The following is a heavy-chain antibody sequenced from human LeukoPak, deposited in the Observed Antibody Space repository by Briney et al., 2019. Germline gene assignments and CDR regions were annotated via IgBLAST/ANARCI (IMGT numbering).Heavy chain of an antibody. Sequence: GASVKVSRKASGYTFTDYYIHWVRQAPGQGLEWMGWINPKNGDTNYAQKFRGRVAMTRDTSISTAYMELSRVRSDDTAVFYCAKRSSSSWTEYFQHWGQGTLVTVSS. D-gene: IGHD6-13*01. CDR3: AKRSSSSWTEYFQH. CDR1: GYTFTDYY. CDR2: INPKNGDT. V-gene: IGHV1-2*02. J-gene: IGHJ1*01.